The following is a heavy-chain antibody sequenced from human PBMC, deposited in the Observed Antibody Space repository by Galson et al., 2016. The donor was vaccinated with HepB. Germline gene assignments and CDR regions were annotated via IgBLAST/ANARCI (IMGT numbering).Heavy chain of an antibody. Sequence: SLRLSCAASGFTFSSYWMSWVRQAPGKGLEWVANIKQDGSEKYYVDSVKGRFTVSRDNAKSSLYLQMNSLRAEDTAGYYCARGRGATILNYFDYWGQGTLVTVSS. CDR3: ARGRGATILNYFDY. CDR1: GFTFSSYW. D-gene: IGHD1-26*01. V-gene: IGHV3-7*01. CDR2: IKQDGSEK. J-gene: IGHJ4*02.